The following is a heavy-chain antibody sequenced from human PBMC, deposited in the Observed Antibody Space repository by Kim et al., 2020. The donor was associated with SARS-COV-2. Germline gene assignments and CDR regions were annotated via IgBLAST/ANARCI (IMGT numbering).Heavy chain of an antibody. CDR2: IYYSGST. D-gene: IGHD1-26*01. CDR3: ARASGSYPGGFDY. Sequence: SETLSLTCTVSGGSISSSSYYWGWIRQPPGKGLEWIGSIYYSGSTYYNPSLKSRVTISVDTSKNQFSLKLSSVTAADTAVYYCARASGSYPGGFDYWGQGTLVTVSS. CDR1: GGSISSSSYY. J-gene: IGHJ4*02. V-gene: IGHV4-39*01.